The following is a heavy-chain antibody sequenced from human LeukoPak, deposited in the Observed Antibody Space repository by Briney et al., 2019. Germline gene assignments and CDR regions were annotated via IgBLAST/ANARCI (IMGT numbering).Heavy chain of an antibody. CDR3: AREPPRGGSERGLDY. CDR1: GYTFTSYG. V-gene: IGHV1-18*01. Sequence: GASVKVSCKASGYTFTSYGISWVRQAPGQGLEWMGWISAYNGNTNYAQKLQGRVTMTTDTSTSTAYMELRSLRSDDTAVYYCAREPPRGGSERGLDYWGQGTLVTVSS. CDR2: ISAYNGNT. J-gene: IGHJ4*02. D-gene: IGHD2-15*01.